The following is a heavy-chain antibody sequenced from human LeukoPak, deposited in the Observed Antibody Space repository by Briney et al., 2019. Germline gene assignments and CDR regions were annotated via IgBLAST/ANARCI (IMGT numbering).Heavy chain of an antibody. Sequence: SETLSLTCTVSGGSISSHYWSWIRQPPGKGLEWIGYIYYSGSTKFNPSLKSRVTISVDTSKNQFSLRLSSVTAADTAVYYCARGGGVTYYDSTGYLWYFDYWGQGTLVTVSS. J-gene: IGHJ4*02. V-gene: IGHV4-59*11. CDR3: ARGGGVTYYDSTGYLWYFDY. D-gene: IGHD3-22*01. CDR1: GGSISSHY. CDR2: IYYSGST.